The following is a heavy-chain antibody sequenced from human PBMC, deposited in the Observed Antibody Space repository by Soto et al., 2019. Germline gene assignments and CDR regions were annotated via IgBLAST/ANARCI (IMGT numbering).Heavy chain of an antibody. CDR1: GVTFSSYA. CDR3: ARADSSGWPTQKSFAY. CDR2: IIPIFGTA. V-gene: IGHV1-69*13. J-gene: IGHJ4*02. D-gene: IGHD6-19*01. Sequence: GASVKVSCKASGVTFSSYAISWVRQAPGQGLEWMGGIIPIFGTANYAQKFQGRVTITADESTSTAYMELSSLRSEDTAVYYCARADSSGWPTQKSFAYWGEATLFTSPQ.